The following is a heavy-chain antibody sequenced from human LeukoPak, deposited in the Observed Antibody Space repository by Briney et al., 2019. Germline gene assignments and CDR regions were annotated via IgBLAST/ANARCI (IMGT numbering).Heavy chain of an antibody. CDR2: IYYSGNT. CDR1: GYSISSGYF. Sequence: PSETLSLTCTVSGYSISSGYFWGWIRQPPGKGLEWIGSIYYSGNTYYNASLKSQVSISIDTSKNQFSLRLTSVTAADTAVYYCARQTGSGLFILPGGQGTLVTVSS. V-gene: IGHV4-38-2*02. CDR3: ARQTGSGLFILP. D-gene: IGHD3/OR15-3a*01. J-gene: IGHJ4*02.